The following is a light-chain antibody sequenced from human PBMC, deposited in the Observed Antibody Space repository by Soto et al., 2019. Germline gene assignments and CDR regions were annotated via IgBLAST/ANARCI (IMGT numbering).Light chain of an antibody. CDR2: GAS. J-gene: IGKJ1*01. V-gene: IGKV3-20*01. Sequence: IVLTQSPVTLSLSPGERATLSCRASQSVRSNYLAWYQQKPGQAPRLIIYGASSRATDIPDRFSGSGSGTDFSLTINRLEPEDFAVYSCQQYGSTPPTFGQGTKVEIK. CDR1: QSVRSNY. CDR3: QQYGSTPPT.